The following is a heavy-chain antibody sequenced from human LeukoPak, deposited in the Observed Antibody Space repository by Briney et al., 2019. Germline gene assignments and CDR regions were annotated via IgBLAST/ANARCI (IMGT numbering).Heavy chain of an antibody. CDR1: GFTFTTYT. D-gene: IGHD2-21*02. CDR3: AKEGADCSGDCLYYFDY. V-gene: IGHV3-23*01. CDR2: IGSSGGNS. J-gene: IGHJ4*02. Sequence: GGSLRLSCAASGFTFTTYTMSWVRQAPGKGLEWVSSIGSSGGNSYYAASVKGRFTISRDNPKNTLYLQMNSLGAEDTAVYYCAKEGADCSGDCLYYFDYWGQGTLVTVSS.